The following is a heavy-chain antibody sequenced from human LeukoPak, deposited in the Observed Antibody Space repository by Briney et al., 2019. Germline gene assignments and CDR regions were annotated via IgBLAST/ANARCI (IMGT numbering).Heavy chain of an antibody. J-gene: IGHJ4*02. V-gene: IGHV4-39*07. Sequence: PSETLSLTCTVSGGSITTSNYYWGWIRQPPGKGLEWIGIINYSGSTYYNPSLKSRFTMSVDTSKNQFSLKLNSVTAADTAVYYCAGVPTSDYFDCWGQGTLVTVSS. CDR1: GGSITTSNYY. CDR2: INYSGST. CDR3: AGVPTSDYFDC.